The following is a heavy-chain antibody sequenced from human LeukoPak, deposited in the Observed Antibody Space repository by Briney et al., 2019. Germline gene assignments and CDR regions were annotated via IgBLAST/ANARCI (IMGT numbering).Heavy chain of an antibody. D-gene: IGHD2-21*02. CDR3: ATELAYCGGDCYSGFDY. CDR1: GGTFSSYA. Sequence: SVKVSCKASGGTFSSYAISWVRQAPGQGLEWMGGIIPIFGTANYAQKFQGRVTITTDESASTAYMELSSLRSEDTAVYYCATELAYCGGDCYSGFDYWGQGTLVTVSS. CDR2: IIPIFGTA. J-gene: IGHJ4*02. V-gene: IGHV1-69*05.